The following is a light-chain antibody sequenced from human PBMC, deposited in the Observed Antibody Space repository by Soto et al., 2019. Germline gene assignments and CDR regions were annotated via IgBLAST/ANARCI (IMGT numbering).Light chain of an antibody. CDR1: QSIRRNY. J-gene: IGKJ1*01. CDR3: QQCGPSLT. CDR2: ATS. Sequence: IVLTQGPGTLSLSPGDRATLSCRASQSIRRNYIAGYQQKPGQAPRLGILATSNRATGIPDRFSGSASGTDFTLTIRGLEPDDFAVYYCQQCGPSLTFGPGTKVEIK. V-gene: IGKV3-20*01.